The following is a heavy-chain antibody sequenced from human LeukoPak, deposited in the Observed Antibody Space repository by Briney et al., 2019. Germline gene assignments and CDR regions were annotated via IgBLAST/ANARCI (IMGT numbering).Heavy chain of an antibody. V-gene: IGHV3-53*01. J-gene: IGHJ4*02. Sequence: WGSLRLYCADSAFTVSNSYMSWVRQAPGKGLEWVSVLYSDDNTYYGDSVKGRFTITRDNSKNTLFLQMNSLRAEDTAVYYCARGMGDSVDSWGQGTLVTVSS. D-gene: IGHD2-21*02. CDR1: AFTVSNSY. CDR3: ARGMGDSVDS. CDR2: LYSDDNT.